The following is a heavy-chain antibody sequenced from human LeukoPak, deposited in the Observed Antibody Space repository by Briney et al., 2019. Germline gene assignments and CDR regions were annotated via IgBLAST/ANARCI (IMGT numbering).Heavy chain of an antibody. D-gene: IGHD3/OR15-3a*01. Sequence: GGSLRLSCVASGFTLSTFWMTWVRQAPGKGLEWVANIKQDGSEKNYVDSVKGRFTISRDNAKNSLYLQMTSLTAEDTAIYYCARDWQKWTESLKNWFDPWGQGTLVTVSS. CDR1: GFTLSTFW. J-gene: IGHJ5*02. CDR3: ARDWQKWTESLKNWFDP. V-gene: IGHV3-7*03. CDR2: IKQDGSEK.